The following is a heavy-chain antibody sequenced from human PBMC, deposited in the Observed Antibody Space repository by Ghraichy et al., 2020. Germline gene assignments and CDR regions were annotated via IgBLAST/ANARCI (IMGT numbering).Heavy chain of an antibody. CDR3: AIDLGYSGTAGSTYYYYYGMDV. D-gene: IGHD1-26*01. Sequence: GGSLRLSCAASGFTFSSYAMSWVRQAPGKGLEWVSAISGSGGSTYYADSVKGRFTISRDNSKNTLYLQMNSLRAEDTAVYYCAIDLGYSGTAGSTYYYYYGMDVWGQLSTVTVPS. V-gene: IGHV3-23*01. CDR1: GFTFSSYA. J-gene: IGHJ6*02. CDR2: ISGSGGST.